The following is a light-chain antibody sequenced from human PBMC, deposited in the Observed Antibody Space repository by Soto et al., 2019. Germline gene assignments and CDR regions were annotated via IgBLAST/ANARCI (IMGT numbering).Light chain of an antibody. J-gene: IGLJ2*01. Sequence: QSVLTQPASVSGSPGQSITISCTGTSSDVGGYNYVSWYQQHPGKAPKLMIYEVSNRPSGVSNRFSGSKSGNTAYLTISGLQAEDEADYYCSSYTSSSTLVFGGGTKVTVL. CDR2: EVS. CDR3: SSYTSSSTLV. V-gene: IGLV2-14*01. CDR1: SSDVGGYNY.